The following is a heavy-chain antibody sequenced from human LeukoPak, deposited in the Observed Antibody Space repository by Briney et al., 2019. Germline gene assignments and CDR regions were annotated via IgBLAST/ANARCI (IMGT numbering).Heavy chain of an antibody. D-gene: IGHD6-13*01. CDR3: AKASSSSWYRDYFDY. Sequence: GGSLRLSCAASGFTVSSNYMSWVRQAPGKGLEWVSVIYSGGSTYYADSVKGRFTISRDNSKNTLYLQMNSLRAEDTAVYYCAKASSSSWYRDYFDYWGQGTLVTVSS. CDR1: GFTVSSNY. V-gene: IGHV3-66*01. CDR2: IYSGGST. J-gene: IGHJ4*02.